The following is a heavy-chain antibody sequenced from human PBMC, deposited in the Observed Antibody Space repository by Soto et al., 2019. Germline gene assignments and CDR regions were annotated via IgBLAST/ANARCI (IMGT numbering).Heavy chain of an antibody. J-gene: IGHJ6*01. V-gene: IGHV1-18*01. CDR1: GYTFNRYG. CDR3: AMVDVYVTPSPQDV. D-gene: IGHD3-16*01. Sequence: QVQLVQSGAEVKNPGASLKVSCTASGYTFNRYGIGWARQAPGQGLEWMGWINTYNGNTNYAQNAQGRVTLTTDTSTSAAYMELRSLRSNDTAIYYCAMVDVYVTPSPQDVW. CDR2: INTYNGNT.